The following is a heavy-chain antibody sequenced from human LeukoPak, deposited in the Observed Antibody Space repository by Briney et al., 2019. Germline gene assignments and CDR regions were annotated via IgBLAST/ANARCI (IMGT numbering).Heavy chain of an antibody. CDR1: GGTFSSYA. Sequence: SVKVSCKASGGTFSSYAISWVRQAPGQGLGWMGGIIPIFGTANYAQKFQGRVTITTDESTSTAYMELSSLRSEDTAVYYCASGSSDDYYDSSGYLGYWGQGTLVTVSS. V-gene: IGHV1-69*05. CDR2: IIPIFGTA. J-gene: IGHJ4*02. D-gene: IGHD3-22*01. CDR3: ASGSSDDYYDSSGYLGY.